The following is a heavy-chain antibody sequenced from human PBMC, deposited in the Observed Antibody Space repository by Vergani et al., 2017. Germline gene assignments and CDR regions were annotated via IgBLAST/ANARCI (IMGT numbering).Heavy chain of an antibody. D-gene: IGHD4/OR15-4a*01. CDR1: GFSLSTSGMC. Sequence: ESGPGLVKPSQTLTLTCTFSGFSLSTSGMCVSWIRQPPGKALEWLALINWDDNKYYSTSLKTRLTISKDTSKNQVGLTMTDMDPVDTATYYCARSHNPDYGYFDLWGRGTLVTVSS. J-gene: IGHJ2*01. V-gene: IGHV2-70*01. CDR3: ARSHNPDYGYFDL. CDR2: INWDDNK.